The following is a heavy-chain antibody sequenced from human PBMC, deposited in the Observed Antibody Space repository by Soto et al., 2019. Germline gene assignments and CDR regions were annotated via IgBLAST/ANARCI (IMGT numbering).Heavy chain of an antibody. D-gene: IGHD3-10*01. J-gene: IGHJ3*01. Sequence: PGGSLRLSCTASGFSFSTYAMYWVRLAPGKGLEWVAIISYDGSNAQYADSVKGRFTVARDNSKNTLYLQMHSLTAEDTAVYYCARDGGGFGELLLNSYDAFDLWGQGKLVTVSS. CDR2: ISYDGSNA. V-gene: IGHV3-30*04. CDR1: GFSFSTYA. CDR3: ARDGGGFGELLLNSYDAFDL.